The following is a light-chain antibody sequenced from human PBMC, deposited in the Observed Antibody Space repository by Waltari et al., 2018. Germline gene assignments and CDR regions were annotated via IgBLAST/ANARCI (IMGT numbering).Light chain of an antibody. CDR2: GAS. Sequence: SLSASVGDRVTITCRASQNIDTFLNWYQQRPGKAPKVLIYGASSLQSGVPSRFSGSGSGTHFTLTISSLQPDDFATYFCQQSHTMMYTFGQGTKLEIK. V-gene: IGKV1-39*01. J-gene: IGKJ2*01. CDR1: QNIDTF. CDR3: QQSHTMMYT.